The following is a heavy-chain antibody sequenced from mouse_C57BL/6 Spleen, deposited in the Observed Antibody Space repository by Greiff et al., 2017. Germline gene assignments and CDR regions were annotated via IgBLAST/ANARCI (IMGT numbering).Heavy chain of an antibody. CDR3: AQEPYGSRAMDY. J-gene: IGHJ4*01. CDR1: GYSITSGYY. V-gene: IGHV3-6*01. Sequence: EVKLMESGPGLVKPSQSLSLTCSVTGYSITSGYYWNWIRQFPGNKLEWMGYISYDGSNNYNPSLKNRISITRDTSKNQFFLKLNTVTTEDTATYYCAQEPYGSRAMDYWGQGTSVTVSS. D-gene: IGHD1-1*01. CDR2: ISYDGSN.